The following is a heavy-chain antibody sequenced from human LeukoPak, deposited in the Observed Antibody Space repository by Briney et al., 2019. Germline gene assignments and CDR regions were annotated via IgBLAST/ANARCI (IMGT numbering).Heavy chain of an antibody. J-gene: IGHJ5*02. CDR3: AKIGFPDNWFDP. Sequence: GESLKISCKGSGXSFTXYXXXXVRXMPGXXXEWMGIIYPGDSDTRYSPSFQGQVTISADKSISTAYLQWSSLTASDTAIYYCAKIGFPDNWFDPWGQGTLVTVSS. CDR1: GXSFTXYX. D-gene: IGHD3-10*01. V-gene: IGHV5-51*01. CDR2: IYPGDSDT.